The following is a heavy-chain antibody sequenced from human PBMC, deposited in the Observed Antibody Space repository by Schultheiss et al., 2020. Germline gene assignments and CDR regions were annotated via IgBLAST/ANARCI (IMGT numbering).Heavy chain of an antibody. J-gene: IGHJ3*02. CDR3: ASFHSVVAATPDAFDI. CDR1: GFTVSSNY. D-gene: IGHD2-15*01. V-gene: IGHV3-53*01. CDR2: IYSGGST. Sequence: GGSLRLSCAASGFTVSSNYMSWVRQAPGKGLEWVSVIYSGGSTYYADSVKGRFTISRDNSKNTLYLQMNSLRAEDTAVYYCASFHSVVAATPDAFDIWGQGTMGTVSS.